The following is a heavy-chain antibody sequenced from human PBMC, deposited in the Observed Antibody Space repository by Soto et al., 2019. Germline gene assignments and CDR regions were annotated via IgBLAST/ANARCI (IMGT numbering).Heavy chain of an antibody. CDR2: IYSGGST. V-gene: IGHV3-66*01. J-gene: IGHJ4*02. D-gene: IGHD6-13*01. CDR1: GFTVSSNY. Sequence: EVQLVESGGGLVQPGGSLRLSCAASGFTVSSNYMSWVRQAPGKGLEWVSVIYSGGSTSYADSVKGRFTISRDNSKNTLYLQMNSLRAEDTAVYYCARDSFSGIAAAGRVGGFDYWGQGTLVTVSS. CDR3: ARDSFSGIAAAGRVGGFDY.